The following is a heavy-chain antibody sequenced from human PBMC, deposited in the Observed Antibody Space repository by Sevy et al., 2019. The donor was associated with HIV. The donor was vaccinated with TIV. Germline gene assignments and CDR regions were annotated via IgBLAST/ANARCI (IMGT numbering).Heavy chain of an antibody. CDR3: ARGKSGYGYGLDY. V-gene: IGHV3-66*01. D-gene: IGHD5-18*01. J-gene: IGHJ4*02. Sequence: GGSLRLSCVASGFPVSSNYMSWVRQAPGKGLEWVSVMYSDGSTYHADSVKGRFTISRDNSKNTRYLQMNSLRVEDTAVYYCARGKSGYGYGLDYWGQGTLVTVSS. CDR1: GFPVSSNY. CDR2: MYSDGST.